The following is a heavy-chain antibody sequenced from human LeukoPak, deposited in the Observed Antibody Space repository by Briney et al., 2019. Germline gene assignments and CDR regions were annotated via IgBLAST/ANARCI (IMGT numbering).Heavy chain of an antibody. Sequence: GGSLRLSCAASGFTFSSYAMHWVRQAPGKGLEWVAVISYDGSNKYYADSVKGRFTISRDNSKNTQYLQMNSLRAEDAAVYYCAKKWAIDVWGKGTTVTTSS. CDR2: ISYDGSNK. V-gene: IGHV3-30*04. J-gene: IGHJ6*04. CDR3: AKKWAIDV. D-gene: IGHD1-26*01. CDR1: GFTFSSYA.